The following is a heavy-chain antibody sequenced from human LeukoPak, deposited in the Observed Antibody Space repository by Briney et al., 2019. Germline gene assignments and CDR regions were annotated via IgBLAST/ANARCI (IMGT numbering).Heavy chain of an antibody. V-gene: IGHV1-18*01. J-gene: IGHJ4*02. Sequence: ASVKVSCKASGYTFTSYGISWVRQAPGQGLEWVGWISAYNGNTNYAQKLQGRVTMTTDTSTSTAYMELRSLRSDDTAVYYCARDIPLLFRYYYDSSGYKPFDYWGQGTLVTVSS. CDR3: ARDIPLLFRYYYDSSGYKPFDY. CDR2: ISAYNGNT. CDR1: GYTFTSYG. D-gene: IGHD3-22*01.